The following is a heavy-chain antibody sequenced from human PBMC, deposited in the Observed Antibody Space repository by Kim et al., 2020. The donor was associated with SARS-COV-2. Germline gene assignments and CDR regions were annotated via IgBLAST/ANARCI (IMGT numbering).Heavy chain of an antibody. J-gene: IGHJ4*02. Sequence: SETLSLTCTVSGGSISSGGYYWSWIRQHPGKGLEWIGYIYYSGSTYYNPSLKSRVTISVDTSKNQFSLKLSSVTAADTAVYYCARGLGFGELLLDYWGQGTLVTVSS. CDR2: IYYSGST. CDR1: GGSISSGGYY. V-gene: IGHV4-31*03. D-gene: IGHD3-10*01. CDR3: ARGLGFGELLLDY.